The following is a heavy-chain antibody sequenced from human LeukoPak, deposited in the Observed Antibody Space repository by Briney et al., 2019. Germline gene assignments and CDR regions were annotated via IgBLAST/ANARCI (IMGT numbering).Heavy chain of an antibody. CDR1: GGTFGSYA. CDR2: IIPIFGTA. D-gene: IGHD3-22*01. J-gene: IGHJ4*02. CDR3: ARSDYYDSSGYYFYYFDY. Sequence: GASVTVSCTASGGTFGSYAISWVRQAPGQGLEWMGGIIPIFGTANYAQKFQGRVTITADESTSTAYMELSSLRSEDTAVYYCARSDYYDSSGYYFYYFDYWGQGTLVTVSS. V-gene: IGHV1-69*13.